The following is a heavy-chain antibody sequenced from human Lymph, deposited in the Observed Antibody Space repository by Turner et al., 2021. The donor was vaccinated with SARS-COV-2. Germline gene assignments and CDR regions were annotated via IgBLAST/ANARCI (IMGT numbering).Heavy chain of an antibody. J-gene: IGHJ6*02. CDR2: IYSGGTT. CDR1: GIIVSRNY. D-gene: IGHD6-13*01. V-gene: IGHV3-53*02. CDR3: ARDLGTYGMDV. Sequence: EVQLVETGGGLIKPGGSLRLSCAPSGIIVSRNYMNWVRQAPGKGLEWVSVIYSGGTTYYADSVKGRFTISRDNSKNTLYLQMNSLRVEDTAVYYCARDLGTYGMDVWGQGTTVTVSS.